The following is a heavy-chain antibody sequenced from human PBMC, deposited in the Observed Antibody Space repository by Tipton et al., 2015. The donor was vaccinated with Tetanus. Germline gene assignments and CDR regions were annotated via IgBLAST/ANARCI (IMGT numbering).Heavy chain of an antibody. CDR1: GGSISNSNFY. Sequence: TLSLTCTVSGGSISNSNFYWSWIRQPPGKGLEWIGYICYSGSTYYNPSLKGRVTVSLDTSKNQFSLRLTSVTDADTAVYYCAILPKHWLAPRGAPWGQGILVTVSS. CDR3: AILPKHWLAPRGAP. V-gene: IGHV4-30-4*01. D-gene: IGHD6-19*01. CDR2: ICYSGST. J-gene: IGHJ5*02.